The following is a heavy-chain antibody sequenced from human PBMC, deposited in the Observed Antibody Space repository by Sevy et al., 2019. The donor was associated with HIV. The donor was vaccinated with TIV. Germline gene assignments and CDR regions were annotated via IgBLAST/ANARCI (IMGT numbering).Heavy chain of an antibody. D-gene: IGHD6-19*01. V-gene: IGHV3-23*01. J-gene: IGHJ3*02. CDR2: ISGSGGST. CDR1: GFTFSSYA. CDR3: AKDDRIAVAGLIAFDI. Sequence: GGSLRLSCAASGFTFSSYAMSWVRQAPGKGLEWVSAISGSGGSTYYADSAKGRFTISRDNSKNTLYLQMNSLRAEDTAVYYCAKDDRIAVAGLIAFDIWGQGTMVTVSS.